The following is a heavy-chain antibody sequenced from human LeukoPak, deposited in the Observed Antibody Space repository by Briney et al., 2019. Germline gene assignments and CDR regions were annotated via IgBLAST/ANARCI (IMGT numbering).Heavy chain of an antibody. Sequence: GGSLRLSCVASGFTFRLYVMTWVRQAPGKGLEWVSAITGSGGSIYYADSVRGRFTISRDNSKNTLYLQMNNLRAEDTAVYYCAHPSTPDYGGLDYWGQGTLVTVSS. D-gene: IGHD4-17*01. CDR3: AHPSTPDYGGLDY. J-gene: IGHJ4*02. CDR1: GFTFRLYV. CDR2: ITGSGGSI. V-gene: IGHV3-23*01.